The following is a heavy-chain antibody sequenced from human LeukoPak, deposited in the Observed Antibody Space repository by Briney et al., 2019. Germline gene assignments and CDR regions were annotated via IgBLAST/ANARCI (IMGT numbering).Heavy chain of an antibody. Sequence: GGSLRLSCAASGFTFSSYAMHWVRQAPGKGLEWVAVISYDGSNKYYADSVKGRFTIPRDNSKNTLYLQMTSLRAEETAVYYCARGTLYHLLSPRFDYWGQGTLVTVSS. D-gene: IGHD2-2*01. CDR3: ARGTLYHLLSPRFDY. CDR1: GFTFSSYA. J-gene: IGHJ4*02. CDR2: ISYDGSNK. V-gene: IGHV3-30-3*01.